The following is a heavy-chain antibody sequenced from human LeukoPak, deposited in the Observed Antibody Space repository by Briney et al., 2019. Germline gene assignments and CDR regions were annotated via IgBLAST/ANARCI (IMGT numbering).Heavy chain of an antibody. CDR2: ISSSSNYI. D-gene: IGHD3-22*01. CDR3: ARVTYDSSAYSHFDY. V-gene: IGHV3-21*01. J-gene: IGHJ4*02. Sequence: GGSLRLSCAASGLTFSCCTFNWVRQAPGKGLEWVSSISSSSNYIYYADSVKGRFTISRDNDKNSLYLQMNSLRAEDTAVYYCARVTYDSSAYSHFDYWGQGTLVTVSS. CDR1: GLTFSCCT.